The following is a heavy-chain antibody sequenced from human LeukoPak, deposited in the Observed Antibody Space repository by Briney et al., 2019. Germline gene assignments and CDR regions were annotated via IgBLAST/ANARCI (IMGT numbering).Heavy chain of an antibody. V-gene: IGHV1-8*01. J-gene: IGHJ4*02. D-gene: IGHD3-10*01. CDR2: MNPNRGNT. CDR1: GYTFTSYD. Sequence: ASVKVSCEASGYTFTSYDINWVRQATGQGREWMGGMNPNRGNTGYAQKFQGRVTMTRTTSISTAYMELSSLRSEDTAVYYCARALRGHQRRAYGSGSYYLDYWGQGTLVSVSS. CDR3: ARALRGHQRRAYGSGSYYLDY.